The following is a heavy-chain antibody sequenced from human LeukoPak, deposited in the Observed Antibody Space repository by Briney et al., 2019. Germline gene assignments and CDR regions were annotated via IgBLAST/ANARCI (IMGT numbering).Heavy chain of an antibody. D-gene: IGHD3-10*01. V-gene: IGHV3-23*01. Sequence: GGSLRLSCAASGFTFSTYAMGWGRQAPGKGLEWVSAISGSGGTTDYADSVEGRFTISRDESKNTLSLQMNSLRAEDTAVYYCAKVLSYGSGSSFDYWGQGTLVTVSS. CDR3: AKVLSYGSGSSFDY. J-gene: IGHJ4*02. CDR1: GFTFSTYA. CDR2: ISGSGGTT.